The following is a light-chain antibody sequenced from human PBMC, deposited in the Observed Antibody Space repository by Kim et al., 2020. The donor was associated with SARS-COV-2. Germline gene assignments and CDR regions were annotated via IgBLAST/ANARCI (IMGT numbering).Light chain of an antibody. J-gene: IGLJ3*02. CDR1: KMREKY. V-gene: IGLV3-1*01. CDR3: QAWDSSSACV. Sequence: SYELTQPPSVSVSPGQTAIITCSGDKMREKYVCWYQQRPGQSPVLVIYQDTVRPSAIFERFSGSKSGNTATLTISGTQAMDEADYYCQAWDSSSACVFGGWTQLTVL. CDR2: QDT.